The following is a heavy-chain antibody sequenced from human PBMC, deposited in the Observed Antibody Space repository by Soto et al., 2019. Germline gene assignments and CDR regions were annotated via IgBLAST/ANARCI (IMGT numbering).Heavy chain of an antibody. V-gene: IGHV4-59*01. D-gene: IGHD3-9*01. CDR2: IYNSGRT. J-gene: IGHJ6*03. Sequence: QVQLQESGPGLVKPSETLSLTCTVSGGSISSYHWSWIRQPPGKGLEWIGYIYNSGRTNYNPSLTSRVTMSVDTSKKQFSLKVSSGTAADTAVYFCARAVAERVTICGFYYMDVWGKGTTVTVSS. CDR3: ARAVAERVTICGFYYMDV. CDR1: GGSISSYH.